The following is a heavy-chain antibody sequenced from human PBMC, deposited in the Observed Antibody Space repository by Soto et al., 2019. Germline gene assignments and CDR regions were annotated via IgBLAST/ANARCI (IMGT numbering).Heavy chain of an antibody. D-gene: IGHD1-1*01. V-gene: IGHV3-30*18. CDR2: ISYDGSNK. CDR3: AKAGSYDNYYFDY. Sequence: GGSXRLSCAASGFTFSSYGMHWVRQAPGKGLEWVAVISYDGSNKYYADSVKGRFTISRDNSKNTLYLQMNSLRAEDTAVYYCAKAGSYDNYYFDYWGQGTLVTVSS. J-gene: IGHJ4*02. CDR1: GFTFSSYG.